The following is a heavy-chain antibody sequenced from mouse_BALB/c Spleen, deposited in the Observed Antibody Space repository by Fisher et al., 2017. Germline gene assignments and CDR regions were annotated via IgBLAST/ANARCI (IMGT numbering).Heavy chain of an antibody. CDR3: ARWDRDAMDY. J-gene: IGHJ4*01. Sequence: KFKGKATLTVDKSSSTAYMELLSLTSEDSAVYYCARWDRDAMDYWGQGTSVTVS. V-gene: IGHV1-26*01. D-gene: IGHD4-1*01.